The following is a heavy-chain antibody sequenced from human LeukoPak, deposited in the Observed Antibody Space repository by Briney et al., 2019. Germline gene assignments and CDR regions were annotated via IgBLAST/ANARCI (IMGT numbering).Heavy chain of an antibody. CDR3: TRVPTSEGRRDY. Sequence: GGSLRLSCAASGXTVSTNYMSWVRQAPGKGLEWVSAIYSDGSTYYADSVKGRFTISRDNSKNTLYLQMNSLRADDTAVYYCTRVPTSEGRRDYWGQGTLVTVSS. D-gene: IGHD2-2*01. V-gene: IGHV3-53*01. CDR1: GXTVSTNY. J-gene: IGHJ4*02. CDR2: IYSDGST.